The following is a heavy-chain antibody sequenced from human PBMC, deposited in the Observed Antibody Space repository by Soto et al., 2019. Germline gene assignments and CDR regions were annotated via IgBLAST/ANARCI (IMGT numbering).Heavy chain of an antibody. D-gene: IGHD1-7*01. V-gene: IGHV3-23*01. CDR3: AKMGRYNWNYEYY. Sequence: VQLLESGGGLVQPGGSLRLSCAASGFTFSSYAMSWVRQAPGKGLEWVSAISGSGGSTYYADSVKGRFTISRDNSKNALYLQMNSLKAEDTAVYYCAKMGRYNWNYEYYWGQGTLVTVSS. J-gene: IGHJ4*02. CDR1: GFTFSSYA. CDR2: ISGSGGST.